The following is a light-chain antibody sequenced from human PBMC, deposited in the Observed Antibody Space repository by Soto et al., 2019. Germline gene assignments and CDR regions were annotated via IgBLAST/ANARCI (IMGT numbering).Light chain of an antibody. CDR1: QSLVYSDDNTY. V-gene: IGKV2-30*01. J-gene: IGKJ1*01. CDR3: MQATHWPWT. CDR2: KAS. Sequence: VVMTQSPLSLPVTLGQPASISCRSSQSLVYSDDNTYLSWFQQRPGQSPRRLIYKASSRESGVPDRFSGSGSGTDFTLKISRVEAEDVGLYYCMQATHWPWTFGQGTKVDIK.